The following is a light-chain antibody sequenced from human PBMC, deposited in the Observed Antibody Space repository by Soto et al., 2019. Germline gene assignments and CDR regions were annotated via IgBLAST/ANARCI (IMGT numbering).Light chain of an antibody. J-gene: IGKJ4*01. CDR1: QSVSNNY. Sequence: EIVLTQSPATLSLSPGDIATLSCGASQSVSNNYLAWYQHNPGLAPRLLIYDASSRATGIPDRFSGSGSGTDFTLTISRLEPEDFAVYYCQQYGSSPLTFGGGTKVDI. CDR2: DAS. CDR3: QQYGSSPLT. V-gene: IGKV3D-20*01.